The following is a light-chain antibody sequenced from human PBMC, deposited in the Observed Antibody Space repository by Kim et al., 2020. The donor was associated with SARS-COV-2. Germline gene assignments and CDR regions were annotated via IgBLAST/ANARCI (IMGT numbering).Light chain of an antibody. CDR2: DAS. Sequence: DIQMTQSPSSLSASVGERVTITCQASQDISNYLNWYQQKPGKAPKPLIYDASNLGTGVPSRFSGSGSGTHFTFTISSLQPEDMATYYCQQYDDFPRTFGGGTKVDIK. V-gene: IGKV1-33*01. J-gene: IGKJ4*01. CDR1: QDISNY. CDR3: QQYDDFPRT.